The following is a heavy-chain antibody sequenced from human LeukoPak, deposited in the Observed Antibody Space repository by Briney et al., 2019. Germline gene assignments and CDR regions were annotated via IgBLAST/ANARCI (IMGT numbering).Heavy chain of an antibody. CDR3: ARGGVYCSGGSCYLIDY. Sequence: ASVKVSCKASGYTFTSYDINWVRQATGQGLEWMGWMNPNSGNTGYAQKFQGRVTMTRNTSISTAYMEPSSLRSEDTAVYYCARGGVYCSGGSCYLIDYWGQGTLVTVSS. J-gene: IGHJ4*02. CDR1: GYTFTSYD. V-gene: IGHV1-8*01. D-gene: IGHD2-15*01. CDR2: MNPNSGNT.